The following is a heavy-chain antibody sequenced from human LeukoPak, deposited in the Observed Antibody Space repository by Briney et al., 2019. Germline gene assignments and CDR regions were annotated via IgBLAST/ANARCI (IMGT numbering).Heavy chain of an antibody. CDR3: ARGRIYSSSWYDY. V-gene: IGHV4-30-2*01. J-gene: IGHJ4*02. Sequence: PSQTLSLTCAVSGGSISSGGYSWSWIRQPPGKGLEWIGYIYHSGSTYYNPSLKSRVTISVDRSKNQFSLKLSSVTAADTAVYYCARGRIYSSSWYDYWGQGTLVTVSS. CDR1: GGSISSGGYS. CDR2: IYHSGST. D-gene: IGHD6-13*01.